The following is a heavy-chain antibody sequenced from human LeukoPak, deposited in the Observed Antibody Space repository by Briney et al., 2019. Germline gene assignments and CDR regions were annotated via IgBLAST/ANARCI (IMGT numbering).Heavy chain of an antibody. D-gene: IGHD3-10*01. CDR2: INHSGST. Sequence: SETLSLTCAVYGGSFSGYYWSWIRQPPGKGLEWIGEINHSGSTNYNPSLKSRVTISVDTSKNQFSLKLSSVTAADTAVYYCATTGWNGSGSYYKGGFDYWGQGTLVTVSS. CDR3: ATTGWNGSGSYYKGGFDY. J-gene: IGHJ4*02. CDR1: GGSFSGYY. V-gene: IGHV4-34*01.